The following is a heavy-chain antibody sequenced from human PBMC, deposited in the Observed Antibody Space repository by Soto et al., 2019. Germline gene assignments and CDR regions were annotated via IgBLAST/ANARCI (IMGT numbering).Heavy chain of an antibody. J-gene: IGHJ3*02. Sequence: GGSLRLSCAASGFTFSSYAMSWVRQAPGKGLEWVSAISGSGGSKYYADTVKGRFTISRDNSKNTLYLQMNSLRAEDTAVYYCAKDREYYDSSGYYLNDAFDIWGQGTMVTVSS. V-gene: IGHV3-23*01. CDR3: AKDREYYDSSGYYLNDAFDI. CDR1: GFTFSSYA. D-gene: IGHD3-22*01. CDR2: ISGSGGSK.